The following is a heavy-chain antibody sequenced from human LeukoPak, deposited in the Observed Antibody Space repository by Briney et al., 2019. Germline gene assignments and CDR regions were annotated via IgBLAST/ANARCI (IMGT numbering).Heavy chain of an antibody. CDR1: GFIVSENY. Sequence: GGSLRLSCAASGFIVSENYMSWVRQAPGKGLEWVSVVYSGGTTYYADSVKGRFAISRDNSKNTLYLQMSSLRAEDTAVYYCVRDRWPGLGDFWGQGTTVIASS. CDR3: VRDRWPGLGDF. D-gene: IGHD6-19*01. V-gene: IGHV3-66*01. J-gene: IGHJ6*02. CDR2: VYSGGTT.